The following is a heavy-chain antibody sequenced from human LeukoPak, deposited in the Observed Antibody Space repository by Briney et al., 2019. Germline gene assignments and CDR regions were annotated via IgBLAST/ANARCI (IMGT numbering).Heavy chain of an antibody. Sequence: SETLSLTCTVSGGSISSSSYYWGWIRQPPGKGLEWIGSIYYSGSTYYNPSLKSRVTISVDTSKNHFSLKLSSVTAADTAVYYCARNSSGNCLEYSYMDVWGKGTTVTVSS. V-gene: IGHV4-39*02. CDR1: GGSISSSSYY. D-gene: IGHD6-19*01. J-gene: IGHJ6*03. CDR3: ARNSSGNCLEYSYMDV. CDR2: IYYSGST.